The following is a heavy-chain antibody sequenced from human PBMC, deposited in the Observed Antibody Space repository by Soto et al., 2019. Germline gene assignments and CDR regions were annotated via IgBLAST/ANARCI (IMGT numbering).Heavy chain of an antibody. CDR3: ARDSAEYCRSTSCPNYYYYGMYV. CDR1: GYTFTGYY. CDR2: INPNSGGT. D-gene: IGHD2-2*01. Sequence: GASVKVSCKASGYTFTGYYMHWVRQAPGQGLEWMGWINPNSGGTNYAQKFQGWVTMTRDTSISTAYMELSRLRSDDTAVYYCARDSAEYCRSTSCPNYYYYGMYVWG. J-gene: IGHJ6*02. V-gene: IGHV1-2*04.